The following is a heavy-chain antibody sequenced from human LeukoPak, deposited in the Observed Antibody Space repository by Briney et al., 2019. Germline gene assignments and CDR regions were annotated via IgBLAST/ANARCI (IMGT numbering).Heavy chain of an antibody. Sequence: GGSLRLSCAASRFTFSSYGMHWVRQAPGKGLEWVAVISYGGNNRYYADSVKGRFTISRYNSKNTLYLQMNGLRAEDTAVYYCAKVKGEVIGAFDIWGQGTMVTVSS. J-gene: IGHJ3*02. V-gene: IGHV3-30*18. CDR2: ISYGGNNR. CDR3: AKVKGEVIGAFDI. CDR1: RFTFSSYG. D-gene: IGHD3-16*01.